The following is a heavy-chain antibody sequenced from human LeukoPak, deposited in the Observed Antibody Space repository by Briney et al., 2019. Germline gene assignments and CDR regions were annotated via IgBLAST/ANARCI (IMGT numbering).Heavy chain of an antibody. CDR3: ARGRTVTTRRWFDP. D-gene: IGHD4-17*01. J-gene: IGHJ5*02. CDR1: GGSSSGYY. CDR2: INHSGST. V-gene: IGHV4-34*01. Sequence: SETLSLTCAVYGGSSSGYYWSWIRQPPAKGLEWIGEINHSGSTNYNPSLKSRVTISVDTSKNQFSLKLSSVTAADTAVYYCARGRTVTTRRWFDPWGQGTLVTVSS.